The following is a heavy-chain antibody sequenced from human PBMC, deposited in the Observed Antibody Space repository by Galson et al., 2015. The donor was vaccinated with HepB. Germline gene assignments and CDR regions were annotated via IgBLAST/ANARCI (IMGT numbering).Heavy chain of an antibody. Sequence: PALVKPTQTLTLTCTFSGFSLSTSGVGVGWIRQPPGKALEWLALIYWNDDKRYSPSLKSRLTITKDTSKNQVVLTMTNMDPVDTATYYCAHTGPDIVLMVYAESDAFDIWGQGTMVTASS. CDR1: GFSLSTSGVG. CDR2: IYWNDDK. J-gene: IGHJ3*02. V-gene: IGHV2-5*01. D-gene: IGHD2-8*01. CDR3: AHTGPDIVLMVYAESDAFDI.